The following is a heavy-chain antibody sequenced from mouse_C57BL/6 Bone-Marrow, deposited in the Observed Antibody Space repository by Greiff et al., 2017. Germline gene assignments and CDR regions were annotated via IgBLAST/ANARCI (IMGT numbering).Heavy chain of an antibody. CDR3: ARAQFTTVVATNAY. Sequence: VHLVESGAELMKPGASVKLSCKATGYTFTGYWIEWVKQRPGHGLEWIGEILPGSGSTNYNEKFKGKATFTADTSSNTAYMQLSSLTTEDSAIYYWARAQFTTVVATNAYWGQGTLVTVSA. J-gene: IGHJ3*01. V-gene: IGHV1-9*01. CDR1: GYTFTGYW. CDR2: ILPGSGST. D-gene: IGHD1-1*01.